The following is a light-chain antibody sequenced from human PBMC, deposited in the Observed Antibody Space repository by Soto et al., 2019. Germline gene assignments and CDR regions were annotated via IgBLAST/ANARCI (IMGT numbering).Light chain of an antibody. CDR2: DAS. V-gene: IGKV3-11*01. CDR3: QQRSNWPPFYT. CDR1: QSVSSY. J-gene: IGKJ2*01. Sequence: EIVLTQSPATLSLSPGERATLSCRASQSVSSYFAWYQQKPGQAPRLLIYDASNRATGIPARFSGSGSGTDFTITISSLEPEDFAVYYCQQRSNWPPFYTFGQGTKLEIK.